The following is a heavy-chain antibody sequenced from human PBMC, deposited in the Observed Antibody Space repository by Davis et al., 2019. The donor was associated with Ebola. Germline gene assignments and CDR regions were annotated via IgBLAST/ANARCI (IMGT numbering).Heavy chain of an antibody. Sequence: SQTLSLTSTPSGGSLSSSYWSWIRHPPGKGLEWIGYIYYSGSTNSHPSLKSRATISVDTSKNQFSLKLSSVTAADTAVYYCPRGDYDFWRGYNWFDPWGQGTLVTVSS. V-gene: IGHV4-59*01. D-gene: IGHD3-3*01. CDR3: PRGDYDFWRGYNWFDP. CDR1: GGSLSSSY. J-gene: IGHJ5*02. CDR2: IYYSGST.